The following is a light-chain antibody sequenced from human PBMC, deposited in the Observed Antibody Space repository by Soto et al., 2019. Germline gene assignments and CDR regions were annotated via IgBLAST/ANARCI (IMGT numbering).Light chain of an antibody. J-gene: IGKJ4*01. Sequence: EIVLTQSPATLSLSPGERATLSCRASQSISSSYLAWYQQKPGQAPSLLIYGAFTRATGIPARFSGTGSGTEFTLTISSLQSEDFALYYCQQYNNFPRLTFGGGTKVDIK. CDR2: GAF. CDR1: QSISSSY. V-gene: IGKV3-15*01. CDR3: QQYNNFPRLT.